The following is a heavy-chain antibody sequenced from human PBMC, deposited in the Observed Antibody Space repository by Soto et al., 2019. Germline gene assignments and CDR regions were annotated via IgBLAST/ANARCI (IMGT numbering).Heavy chain of an antibody. Sequence: GESLKISCKGSGYSFTSYWISWVRQMPGKGLEWMGRIDPSDSNTNYSPSFQGHVTISADKSISTAYLQWSSLKASDTAMYYCARGRYSGYDSRYNWFDPWGQGTLVTVSS. D-gene: IGHD5-12*01. CDR1: GYSFTSYW. J-gene: IGHJ5*02. V-gene: IGHV5-10-1*01. CDR3: ARGRYSGYDSRYNWFDP. CDR2: IDPSDSNT.